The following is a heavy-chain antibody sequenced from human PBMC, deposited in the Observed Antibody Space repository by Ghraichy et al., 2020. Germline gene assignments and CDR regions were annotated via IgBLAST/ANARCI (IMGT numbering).Heavy chain of an antibody. CDR3: ARDLKSFYGSGSFSFAFDI. Sequence: SETLSLTCNVSGYSISSGYYWVWIRQPPGKGQDWIGSVYHGGSTYYNQSLNSRVTISVDTSKNQFSLRLSSVTAADTAVYYCARDLKSFYGSGSFSFAFDIWGQGTLVTVSS. J-gene: IGHJ3*02. D-gene: IGHD3-10*01. V-gene: IGHV4-38-2*02. CDR1: GYSISSGYY. CDR2: VYHGGST.